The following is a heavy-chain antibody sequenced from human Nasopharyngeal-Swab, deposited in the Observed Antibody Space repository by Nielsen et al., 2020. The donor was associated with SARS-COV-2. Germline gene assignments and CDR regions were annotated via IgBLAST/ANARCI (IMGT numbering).Heavy chain of an antibody. Sequence: VRQMLGKGLEWMGIIYPGDSDTRYSPSFQGQVTISADKSISTAYLQWSSLKASETAMYYCARQGSGYYYAWYFDIWGRGTLVTVSS. CDR2: IYPGDSDT. J-gene: IGHJ2*01. D-gene: IGHD3-22*01. V-gene: IGHV5-51*01. CDR3: ARQGSGYYYAWYFDI.